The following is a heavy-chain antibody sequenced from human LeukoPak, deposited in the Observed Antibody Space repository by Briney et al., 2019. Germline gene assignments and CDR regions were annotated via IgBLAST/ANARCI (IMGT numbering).Heavy chain of an antibody. CDR2: INQSGST. J-gene: IGHJ4*02. Sequence: SEPLSLTCAVYGGSFSGYYWSWIRQPPGRGLDWIGEINQSGSTNYNPSLKSQVTLSVDTSKNQFSLKLSSVTAADTAVYYCARGIAAAKPFDYWGQGTLVTVSS. CDR1: GGSFSGYY. D-gene: IGHD6-13*01. CDR3: ARGIAAAKPFDY. V-gene: IGHV4-34*01.